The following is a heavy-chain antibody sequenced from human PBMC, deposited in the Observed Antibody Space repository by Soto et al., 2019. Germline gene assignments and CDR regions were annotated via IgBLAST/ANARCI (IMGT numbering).Heavy chain of an antibody. D-gene: IGHD1-26*01. CDR1: GYPFNKIA. V-gene: IGHV1-18*01. CDR3: ACEGGLGTEKRHYGLDV. J-gene: IGHJ6*01. Sequence: QVQLVQSGGEVKKPGASVRVSCQASGYPFNKIAIHWVRQAPGHGLEWLGRMSGRSGDPNCAPTVRDRITMATDTSVDTAYMELRRLRSDETAVYYCACEGGLGTEKRHYGLDVWGQGTTVTVAS. CDR2: MSGRSGDP.